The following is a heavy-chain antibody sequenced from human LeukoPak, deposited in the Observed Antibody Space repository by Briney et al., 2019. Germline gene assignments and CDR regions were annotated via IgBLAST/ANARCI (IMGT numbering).Heavy chain of an antibody. Sequence: PSQTLSLTCAVTEGSINSRTYSWSWIWQRPGRGLEWIGDIFYSGYTSYNPSLKSRLAMSVDRSKNQFSLSLSSVTAADTAVYFCARKANYGTIYWFDPWGQGTLVIVSS. CDR1: EGSINSRTYS. CDR2: IFYSGYT. J-gene: IGHJ5*02. CDR3: ARKANYGTIYWFDP. V-gene: IGHV4-30-4*07. D-gene: IGHD1-7*01.